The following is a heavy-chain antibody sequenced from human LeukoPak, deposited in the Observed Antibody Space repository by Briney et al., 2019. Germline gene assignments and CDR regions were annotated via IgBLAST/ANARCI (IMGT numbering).Heavy chain of an antibody. CDR3: ARDPGYSYGPNWFDP. CDR2: IYYSGST. Sequence: SETLSLTCTVSGGSLSSYYWSWIRQPPGKGLEWIGYIYYSGSTDYNPSLKSRVTISVDTSKNQFSLKLSSVTAADTAVYYCARDPGYSYGPNWFDPWGQGTLVTVSS. J-gene: IGHJ5*02. CDR1: GGSLSSYY. D-gene: IGHD5-18*01. V-gene: IGHV4-59*01.